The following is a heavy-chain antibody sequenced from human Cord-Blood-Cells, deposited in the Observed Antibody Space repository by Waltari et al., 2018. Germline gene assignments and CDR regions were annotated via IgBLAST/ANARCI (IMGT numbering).Heavy chain of an antibody. D-gene: IGHD6-6*01. CDR2: IYHSGST. CDR1: GCSISSGYY. V-gene: IGHV4-38-2*02. CDR3: ARDTAARDAFDI. J-gene: IGHJ3*02. Sequence: QVQLQESGPGLVKPSETLSLTCAVSGCSISSGYYWGWIRQPPGKGLEWSGSIYHSGSTYYNPSLKGRVTRSVDTSKNQFSLKLSSVTAADTAVYYCARDTAARDAFDIWGQGTMVTVSS.